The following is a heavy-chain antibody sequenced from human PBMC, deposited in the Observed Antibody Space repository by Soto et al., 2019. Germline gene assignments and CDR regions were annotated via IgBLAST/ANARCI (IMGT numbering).Heavy chain of an antibody. D-gene: IGHD1-1*01. CDR3: ARGPRTGTLRGRFDY. CDR1: GGSISSYY. CDR2: IYTSGST. V-gene: IGHV4-4*07. J-gene: IGHJ4*02. Sequence: SETLSLTCTVSGGSISSYYWSWIRQPAGKGLEWIGRIYTSGSTNYNPSLKSRVTMSVDTSKNQFSLKLSSVTAADTAVYYCARGPRTGTLRGRFDYWGQGTLVTVSS.